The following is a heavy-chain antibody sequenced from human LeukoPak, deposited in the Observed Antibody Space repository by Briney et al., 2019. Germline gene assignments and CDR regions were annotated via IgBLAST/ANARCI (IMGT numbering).Heavy chain of an antibody. J-gene: IGHJ4*02. CDR1: GFTFSSCT. CDR3: ARGYNAGWVDY. V-gene: IGHV3-30*04. CDR2: ISSDGTIQ. D-gene: IGHD1-14*01. Sequence: AGGSLRLSCGASGFTFSSCTTHWVRQAPGKGLEWVSVISSDGTIQSYADSVKDRFTISRDNPNNTLFLNMNSLRPEDTAIYYCARGYNAGWVDYWGEGTLVTVSS.